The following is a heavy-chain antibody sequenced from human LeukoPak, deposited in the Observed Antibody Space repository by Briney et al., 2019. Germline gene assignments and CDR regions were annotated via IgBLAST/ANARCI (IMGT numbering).Heavy chain of an antibody. CDR2: INPDGSST. J-gene: IGHJ4*02. CDR1: GFTFSTSW. Sequence: PGGSPRLSCAASGFTFSTSWMHWVRQAPGKGLAWVSRINPDGSSTDYADSVKGRFTISRDNAKNTLYLQMNSLRAEDAAVYYCVRDMGYYDKVWGQGTLVTVSS. V-gene: IGHV3-74*01. D-gene: IGHD3-22*01. CDR3: VRDMGYYDKV.